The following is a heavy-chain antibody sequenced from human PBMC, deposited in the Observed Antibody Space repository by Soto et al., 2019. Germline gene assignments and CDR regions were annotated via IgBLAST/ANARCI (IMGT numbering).Heavy chain of an antibody. V-gene: IGHV4-34*01. D-gene: IGHD2-15*01. J-gene: IGHJ4*02. Sequence: PSETLPLTCAVHGGSFSGYYWSWIRQPPGKGLEWIGEINHSGSTNYNPSLKSRVTISVDTSKNQFSLKLSSVTAADTAVYYCAREGYCSGGSCYSRTLDCWGQGTLVTVSS. CDR2: INHSGST. CDR3: AREGYCSGGSCYSRTLDC. CDR1: GGSFSGYY.